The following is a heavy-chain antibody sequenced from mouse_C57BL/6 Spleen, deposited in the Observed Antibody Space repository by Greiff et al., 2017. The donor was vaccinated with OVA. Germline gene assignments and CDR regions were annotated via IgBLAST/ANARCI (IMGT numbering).Heavy chain of an antibody. J-gene: IGHJ4*01. V-gene: IGHV5-6*01. CDR1: GFTFSSYG. D-gene: IGHD4-1*01. CDR2: ISSGGSYT. Sequence: VKLVESGGDLVKPGGSLKLSCAASGFTFSSYGMSWVRQTPDKRLEWVATISSGGSYTYYPDSVKGRFTISRDNAKNTLYLQRSSLKSEDTAMYYCASQLGLYAMDYWGQGTSVTVSS. CDR3: ASQLGLYAMDY.